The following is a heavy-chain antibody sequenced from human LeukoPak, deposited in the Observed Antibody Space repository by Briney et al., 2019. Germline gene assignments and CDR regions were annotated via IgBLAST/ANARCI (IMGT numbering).Heavy chain of an antibody. J-gene: IGHJ6*03. V-gene: IGHV3-7*01. CDR1: GFIFSDYY. CDR2: IKQDGSEK. Sequence: PGGSLRLSCAASGFIFSDYYMSWIRQAPGKGLEWVANIKQDGSEKYYVDSVKGRFTISRDNAKNSLYLQMNSLRAEDTAVYYCARVGVDTFYYYYMDVWGKGTTVTVSS. CDR3: ARVGVDTFYYYYMDV. D-gene: IGHD5-18*01.